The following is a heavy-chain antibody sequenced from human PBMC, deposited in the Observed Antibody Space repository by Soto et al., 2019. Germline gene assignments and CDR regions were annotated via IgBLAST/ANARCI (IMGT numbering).Heavy chain of an antibody. D-gene: IGHD3-9*01. V-gene: IGHV1-8*01. Sequence: ASVKVSCKASGYTFTSYDINWVRQATGQGLEWMGWMNPNSGNTGYAQKFQGRVTITGNASTSTAYMELSSLRSEDTAVYYCASSHVLRYFDCLFNFDYWGQGTLVTVSS. J-gene: IGHJ4*02. CDR3: ASSHVLRYFDCLFNFDY. CDR2: MNPNSGNT. CDR1: GYTFTSYD.